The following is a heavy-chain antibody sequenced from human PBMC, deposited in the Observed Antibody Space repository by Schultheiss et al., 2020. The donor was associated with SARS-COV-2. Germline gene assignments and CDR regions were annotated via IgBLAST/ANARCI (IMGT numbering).Heavy chain of an antibody. CDR2: ISSSSSTI. J-gene: IGHJ3*02. V-gene: IGHV3-48*04. D-gene: IGHD1-26*01. Sequence: GGSLRLSCAASGFTLSHYWMSWVRQAPGKGLEWVSYISSSSSTIYYADSVKGRFTISRDNAKNSLYLQMNSLRAEDTAVYYCARPAEPDSGSYWHAFDIWGQGTMVTVSS. CDR3: ARPAEPDSGSYWHAFDI. CDR1: GFTLSHYW.